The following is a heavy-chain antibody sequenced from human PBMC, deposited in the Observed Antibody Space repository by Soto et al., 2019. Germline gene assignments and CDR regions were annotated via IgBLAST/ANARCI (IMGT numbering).Heavy chain of an antibody. D-gene: IGHD1-1*01. CDR2: IYYSGST. CDR3: ARGTGEGTKERYYYYGMDV. Sequence: SLTCIISAGSISSYYLSWIRQPPGKGLEWIGYIYYSGSTNYNPSLKSRVTISVDTSKNQFSLKLSSVTAADTAVYYCARGTGEGTKERYYYYGMDVWGQGTRVTVYS. CDR1: AGSISSYY. J-gene: IGHJ6*02. V-gene: IGHV4-59*01.